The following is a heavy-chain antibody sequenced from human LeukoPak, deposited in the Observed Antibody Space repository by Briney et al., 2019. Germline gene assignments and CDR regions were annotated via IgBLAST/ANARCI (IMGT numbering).Heavy chain of an antibody. CDR3: AREWIQLGYYYYYMDV. J-gene: IGHJ6*03. CDR1: GFTFSSYS. V-gene: IGHV3-21*01. Sequence: GGALRLSCAASGFTFSSYSMNWVRQAPGKGLEWVSSISSSSSYIYYADSVKGRFTISRDNAKNSLYLQMNSLRGEDTAEYYCAREWIQLGYYYYYMDVWGKGTTVTVSS. D-gene: IGHD5-18*01. CDR2: ISSSSSYI.